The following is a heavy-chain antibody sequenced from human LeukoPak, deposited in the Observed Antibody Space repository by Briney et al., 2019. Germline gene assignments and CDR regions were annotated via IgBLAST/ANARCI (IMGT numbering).Heavy chain of an antibody. D-gene: IGHD3-10*01. Sequence: ASVKVSCKASGYTFTSYGISWVRQAPGQGLEWMGWVSAYNGNTNYAQKLQGRVTMTTDTSTSTAYMELRSLRSDDTAVYYCAIQYGSGSYPYYYYYYMDVWGKGTTVTISS. J-gene: IGHJ6*03. CDR2: VSAYNGNT. V-gene: IGHV1-18*01. CDR3: AIQYGSGSYPYYYYYYMDV. CDR1: GYTFTSYG.